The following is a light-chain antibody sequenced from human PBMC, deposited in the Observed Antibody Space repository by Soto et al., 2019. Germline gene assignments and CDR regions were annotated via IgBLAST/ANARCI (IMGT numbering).Light chain of an antibody. Sequence: DIQMTQSPSSLSASVGDRVTITCRAGQNINNYLNWYQQKPGKAPKFLIYATSTFQSGLPSRFSGSGSGTEFTLTISSLQPEDFATYYCLQYNSYPPTFGQGTKVDIK. CDR3: LQYNSYPPT. J-gene: IGKJ1*01. CDR1: QNINNY. V-gene: IGKV1-17*01. CDR2: ATS.